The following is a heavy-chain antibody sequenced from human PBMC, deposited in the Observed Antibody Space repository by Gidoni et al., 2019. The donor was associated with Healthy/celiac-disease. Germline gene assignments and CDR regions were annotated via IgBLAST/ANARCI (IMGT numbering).Heavy chain of an antibody. CDR3: ARENYYDRSGYCY. CDR1: GYTITGYY. CDR2: SNPNSGGT. V-gene: IGHV1-2*02. D-gene: IGHD3-22*01. Sequence: VQLVQSGAEVKKPGATVKVSCKDSGYTITGYYMRWVRQAPGQGLEWMGGSNPNSGGTNYAQTFQGRVTMTRDTSISTAYMELSRLRSDDTAVYYCARENYYDRSGYCYWGQGTLVTVSS. J-gene: IGHJ4*02.